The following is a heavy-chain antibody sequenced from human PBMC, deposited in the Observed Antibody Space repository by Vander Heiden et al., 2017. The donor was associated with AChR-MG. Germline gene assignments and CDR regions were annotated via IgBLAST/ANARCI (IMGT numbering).Heavy chain of an antibody. V-gene: IGHV3-30*18. D-gene: IGHD6-13*01. CDR3: AKEGGIAAPGAFDI. Sequence: QVQLVESGGGVVQPGRSLRLSCAASGFTFSSYGMHWVRQAPGKGLEWVAVISYDGSNKYYADSVKGRFTISRDNSKNTLYLQMNSLRAEDTAVYYCAKEGGIAAPGAFDIWGQGTMVTVSS. CDR2: ISYDGSNK. J-gene: IGHJ3*02. CDR1: GFTFSSYG.